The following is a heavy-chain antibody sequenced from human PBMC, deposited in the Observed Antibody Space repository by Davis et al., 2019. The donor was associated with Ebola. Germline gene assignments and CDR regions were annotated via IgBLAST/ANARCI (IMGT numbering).Heavy chain of an antibody. CDR3: ARPSGSYPNHLFDY. D-gene: IGHD1-26*01. CDR1: GFTFSSYS. J-gene: IGHJ4*02. V-gene: IGHV3-21*01. CDR2: ISGSGGST. Sequence: GGSLRLSCAASGFTFSSYSMNWVRQAPGKGLEWVSAISGSGGSTYYADSVKGRFTISRDNAKNSLYLQMNSLRAEDTAVYYCARPSGSYPNHLFDYWGQGTLVTVSS.